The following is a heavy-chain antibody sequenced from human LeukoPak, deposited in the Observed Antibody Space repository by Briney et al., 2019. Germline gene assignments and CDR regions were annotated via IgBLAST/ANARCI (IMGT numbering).Heavy chain of an antibody. V-gene: IGHV1-2*04. CDR3: ARGNGSGSYTAFDI. CDR2: INPNSGGT. D-gene: IGHD3-10*01. CDR1: GYTFTGYY. J-gene: IGHJ3*02. Sequence: ASVKVSCKASGYTFTGYYMHWVRQAPGQGLEWMGWINPNSGGTNYAQKFQGWVTMTRDTSISTAYMELSRLRSDDTAVYYCARGNGSGSYTAFDIWGQGTMVTVS.